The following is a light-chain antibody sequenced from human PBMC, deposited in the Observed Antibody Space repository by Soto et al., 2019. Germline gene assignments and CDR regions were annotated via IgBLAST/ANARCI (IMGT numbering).Light chain of an antibody. CDR3: SSYTSSSTPGEV. CDR2: DVS. Sequence: QSVLTQPASVSGSPGQSITISCTGTSSDVGGYNYVSWYQQHPGKAPKLMIYDVSNRPSGVSNRFSGSKSGNTASLTISGLQAEDEADYYCSSYTSSSTPGEVFGGGTKVTVL. CDR1: SSDVGGYNY. V-gene: IGLV2-14*01. J-gene: IGLJ2*01.